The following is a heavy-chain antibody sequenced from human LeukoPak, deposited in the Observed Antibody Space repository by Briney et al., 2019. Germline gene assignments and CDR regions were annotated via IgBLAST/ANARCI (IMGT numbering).Heavy chain of an antibody. V-gene: IGHV1-18*01. CDR3: ARQHIVVVTANDGMDV. CDR1: GYTFTSYG. Sequence: GASVTVSCKASGYTFTSYGISWVRQAPGKGLDWMGWISAYNGNTNYAQKLQGRVTMTTDTSTSTAYMELRSLRSDDTAVYYCARQHIVVVTANDGMDVWGQGTTVTVSS. D-gene: IGHD2-21*02. J-gene: IGHJ6*02. CDR2: ISAYNGNT.